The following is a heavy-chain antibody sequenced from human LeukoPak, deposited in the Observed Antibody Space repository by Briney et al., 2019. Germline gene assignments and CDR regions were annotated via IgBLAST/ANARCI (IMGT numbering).Heavy chain of an antibody. V-gene: IGHV4-38-2*02. CDR3: ATRKRTYFDY. J-gene: IGHJ4*02. CDR1: GYSISSGYY. CDR2: IYHSGST. Sequence: PSETLSLTCTVSGYSISSGYYWGWIRQPPGKWLEWIGSIYHSGSTYYNPSLKSRVTISVDTSKNQFSLKLSSVTAADTAVYYCATRKRTYFDYWGQGTLVTVSS.